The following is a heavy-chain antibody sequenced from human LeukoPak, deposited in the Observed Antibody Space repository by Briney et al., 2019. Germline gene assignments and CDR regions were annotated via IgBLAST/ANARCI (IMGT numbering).Heavy chain of an antibody. V-gene: IGHV1-2*02. CDR1: GYTFTGYY. J-gene: IGHJ6*02. CDR3: ARVVVPAAPLPGMDV. D-gene: IGHD2-2*01. CDR2: ISPNSGGT. Sequence: ASVKVSCKASGYTFTGYYMHWVRQAPGQGLEWMGWISPNSGGTNYAQKFQGRVTMTRDTSISTAYMELSRLRSDDTAVYYCARVVVPAAPLPGMDVWGQGTTVTVSS.